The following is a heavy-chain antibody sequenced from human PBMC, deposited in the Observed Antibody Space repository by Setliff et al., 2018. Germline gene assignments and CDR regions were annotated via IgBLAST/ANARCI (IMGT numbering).Heavy chain of an antibody. J-gene: IGHJ4*02. CDR3: ARDPHFDS. Sequence: GGSLRLSCAASGFTFSNYAMSWVRQAPGKGLEWVSSISSSSSYIYYADSVKGRFSISRDNAKNSLYLQMNSLRAEDTAVYYCARDPHFDSWGQGTLVTVSS. V-gene: IGHV3-21*01. CDR2: ISSSSSYI. CDR1: GFTFSNYA.